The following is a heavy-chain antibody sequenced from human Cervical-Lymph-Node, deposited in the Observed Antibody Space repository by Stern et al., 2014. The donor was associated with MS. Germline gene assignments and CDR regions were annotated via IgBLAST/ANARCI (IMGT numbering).Heavy chain of an antibody. CDR1: GGTFTSYG. J-gene: IGHJ4*02. V-gene: IGHV1-69*19. D-gene: IGHD6-13*01. CDR3: ARINRDRSSWYDY. CDR2: IIPTLGTV. Sequence: QVQLGQSGAEVKKPGSSVKVSCKTSGGTFTSYGITWVRQASGQTLEWMGGIIPTLGTVNYAQKFQDRITITADYSTNTVDMELTSLRSEDTAVYYCARINRDRSSWYDYWGQGTLVTVSS.